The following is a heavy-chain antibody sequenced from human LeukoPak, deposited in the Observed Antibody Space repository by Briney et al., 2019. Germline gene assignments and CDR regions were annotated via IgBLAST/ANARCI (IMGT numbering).Heavy chain of an antibody. CDR2: FSCSGST. CDR1: GGSISSCTYS. CDR3: ARDWNRYAY. J-gene: IGHJ4*02. V-gene: IGHV4-39*07. D-gene: IGHD1-1*01. Sequence: SETLSLTCSVSGGSISSCTYSWGWLRQPPGKGLEWIGSFSCSGSTYYNPSLKSRVTISVDTSKSQFSLYMDSVTAADTAVYYCARDWNRYAYWGQGTLVTVSS.